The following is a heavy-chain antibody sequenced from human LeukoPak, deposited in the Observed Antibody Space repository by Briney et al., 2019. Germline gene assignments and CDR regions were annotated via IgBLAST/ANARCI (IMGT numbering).Heavy chain of an antibody. J-gene: IGHJ5*02. CDR1: GGAFSGYY. Sequence: SETLSLTCAVYGGAFSGYYWSWIRQPPGKGLEWIGEINHSGSTNYNPSLKSRVTISVDTSKNQFSLKLSSVTAADTAVYYCARGWAMGASGVARWFDPWGQGTLVTVSS. D-gene: IGHD1-26*01. V-gene: IGHV4-34*01. CDR3: ARGWAMGASGVARWFDP. CDR2: INHSGST.